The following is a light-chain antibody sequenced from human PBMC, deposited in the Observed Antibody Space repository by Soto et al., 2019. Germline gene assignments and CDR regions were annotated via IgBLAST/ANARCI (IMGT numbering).Light chain of an antibody. CDR2: AAS. CDR1: QSISSY. Sequence: AIRMTQSPSSFSASTGDRVTLTCRASQSISSYLAWYQQKPGKAPKLLIYAASTLQSGVPSRFSGSGSGTDFTLTISCLQSEDFATYYCQQYYSYPPTFGGGTKVEIK. CDR3: QQYYSYPPT. V-gene: IGKV1-8*01. J-gene: IGKJ4*01.